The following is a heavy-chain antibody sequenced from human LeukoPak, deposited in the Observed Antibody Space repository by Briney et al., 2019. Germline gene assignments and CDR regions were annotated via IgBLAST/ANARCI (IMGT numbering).Heavy chain of an antibody. D-gene: IGHD6-6*01. CDR3: ARDHEGYSSSVWFDP. J-gene: IGHJ5*02. V-gene: IGHV4-4*02. CDR2: IYHSGST. Sequence: SETLSLTCAVSGGSISSSNWWSWVRQPPGKGLEWIGEIYHSGSTNYNPSLKSRVTISVDKSKNQFSLKLSSVTAADTAVYYCARDHEGYSSSVWFDPWGQGTLVTVSS. CDR1: GGSISSSNW.